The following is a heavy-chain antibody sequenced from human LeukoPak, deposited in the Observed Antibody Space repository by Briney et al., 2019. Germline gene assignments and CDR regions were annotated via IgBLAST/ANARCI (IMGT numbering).Heavy chain of an antibody. Sequence: ASVTVSFKASGYTFTSYGISWVRQAPGQGLEWMGWISAYNGNTNYAQKLQGRVTMTTVTSTSTAYMELRSLRSDDTAVYYCARVSGILVGPWAIHGDYWGQGTLVTVSS. CDR2: ISAYNGNT. V-gene: IGHV1-18*01. J-gene: IGHJ4*02. D-gene: IGHD3-16*01. CDR1: GYTFTSYG. CDR3: ARVSGILVGPWAIHGDY.